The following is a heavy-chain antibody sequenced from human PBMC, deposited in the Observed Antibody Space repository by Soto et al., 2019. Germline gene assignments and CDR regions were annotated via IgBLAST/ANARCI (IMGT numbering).Heavy chain of an antibody. J-gene: IGHJ5*02. CDR3: ARSYMVRGVANWFDP. D-gene: IGHD3-10*01. CDR1: GGPISSSNW. Sequence: SETLSLTCAVSGGPISSSNWWSWVRQPPGKGLEWIGEIYHSGSTSYNPSLKSRVTISVDKSKNQFSLKLSSVTAADTAVYYCARSYMVRGVANWFDPWGQGTQVTVSS. V-gene: IGHV4-4*02. CDR2: IYHSGST.